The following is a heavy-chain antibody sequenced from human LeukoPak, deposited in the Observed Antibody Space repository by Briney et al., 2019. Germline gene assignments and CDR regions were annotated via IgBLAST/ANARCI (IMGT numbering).Heavy chain of an antibody. V-gene: IGHV3-53*01. D-gene: IGHD3-9*01. Sequence: PGGSLRLSCAASGFTVISNYMSWVRQAPGKGLEWVSVIYSGGSTYYADSVKGRFTISRDNSKNTLFLQMNSLRAEDTAVYYCARSGADILTGYAYDWGQGTLVTVSS. J-gene: IGHJ4*02. CDR2: IYSGGST. CDR1: GFTVISNY. CDR3: ARSGADILTGYAYD.